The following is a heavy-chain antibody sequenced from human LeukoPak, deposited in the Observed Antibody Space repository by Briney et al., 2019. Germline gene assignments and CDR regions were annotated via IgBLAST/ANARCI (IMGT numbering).Heavy chain of an antibody. CDR1: GFTFSSYS. V-gene: IGHV3-21*04. CDR2: ISSSSSYI. CDR3: AKALHYYDSSGFDY. D-gene: IGHD3-22*01. Sequence: GGSLRLSCAASGFTFSSYSMNWVRQAPGKGLEWVSSISSSSSYIYYADSVKGRFTISRDNAKNSLYLQMNSLRAEDTALYYCAKALHYYDSSGFDYWGQGTLVTVSS. J-gene: IGHJ4*02.